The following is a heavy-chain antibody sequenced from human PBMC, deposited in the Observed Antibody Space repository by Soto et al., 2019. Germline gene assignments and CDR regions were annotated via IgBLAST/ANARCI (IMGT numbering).Heavy chain of an antibody. V-gene: IGHV1-18*01. Sequence: ASVKVSCKASGGTFSSYAISWVRQAPGQGLEWMGWISAYNGNTNYAQKLQGRVNMTTDTSTSTAYMELRSLRSDDTAVYYCAIGTYCSGGSCYRTTYYYYGMDVWGQGTTVTVSS. CDR1: GGTFSSYA. J-gene: IGHJ6*02. CDR2: ISAYNGNT. CDR3: AIGTYCSGGSCYRTTYYYYGMDV. D-gene: IGHD2-15*01.